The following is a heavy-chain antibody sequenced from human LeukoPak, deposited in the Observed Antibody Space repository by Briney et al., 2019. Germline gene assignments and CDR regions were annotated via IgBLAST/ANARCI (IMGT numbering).Heavy chain of an antibody. CDR1: GFTFRSYP. CDR2: ISSSGSTI. CDR3: ASVFSYYYDSSRFDY. Sequence: GGSLRLSCAASGFTFRSYPMNWVRQAPGKGLEWVSTISSSGSTIYYADSVKGRFTISRDNAKNSLYLQMNSLRAEDTAVYYCASVFSYYYDSSRFDYWGQGTLVTVSS. J-gene: IGHJ4*02. V-gene: IGHV3-48*04. D-gene: IGHD3-22*01.